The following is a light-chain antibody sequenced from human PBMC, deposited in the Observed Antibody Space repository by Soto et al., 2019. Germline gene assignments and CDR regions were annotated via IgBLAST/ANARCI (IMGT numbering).Light chain of an antibody. J-gene: IGKJ5*01. Sequence: ILLTQSASSLSASVGDTVTITCRASQSLXSHFNWYQQKPGKAPNFLXYTASNLHSGGPSRLSGSGSGTDFTRTISSLQPEYCATYYWQQSYRTTRRVGQGTRLDIK. CDR3: QQSYRTTRR. CDR2: TAS. V-gene: IGKV1-39*01. CDR1: QSLXSH.